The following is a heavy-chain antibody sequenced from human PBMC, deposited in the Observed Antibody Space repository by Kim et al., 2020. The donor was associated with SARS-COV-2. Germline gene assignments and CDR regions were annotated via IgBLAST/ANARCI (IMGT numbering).Heavy chain of an antibody. CDR2: IIPIFGTA. V-gene: IGHV1-69*13. CDR3: ARVTTGAPGYYYGMDV. CDR1: GGTFSSYA. Sequence: SVKVSCKASGGTFSSYAISWVRQAPGQGLEWMGGIIPIFGTANYAQKFQGRVTITADASTSTAYMELSSLRSEDTAVYYCARVTTGAPGYYYGMDVWGQGTTVTVSS. D-gene: IGHD1-1*01. J-gene: IGHJ6*02.